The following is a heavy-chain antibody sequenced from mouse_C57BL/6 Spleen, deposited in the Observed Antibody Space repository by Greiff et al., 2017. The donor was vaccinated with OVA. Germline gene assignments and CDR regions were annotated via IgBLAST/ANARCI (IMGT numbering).Heavy chain of an antibody. V-gene: IGHV3-6*01. CDR1: GYSITSGYY. J-gene: IGHJ2*01. CDR2: ISYDGSN. CDR3: ARGDYAPYYFDY. Sequence: EVQLLESGPGLVKPSQSLSLTCSVTGYSITSGYYWNWIRQFPGNKLEWMGYISYDGSNNYNPSLKNRISITRDTSKNQFFLKLNSVTTEDTATYYCARGDYAPYYFDYWGQGTTLTVSS. D-gene: IGHD1-1*02.